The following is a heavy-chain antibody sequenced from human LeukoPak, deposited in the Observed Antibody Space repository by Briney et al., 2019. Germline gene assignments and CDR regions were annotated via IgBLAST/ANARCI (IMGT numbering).Heavy chain of an antibody. V-gene: IGHV1-18*04. J-gene: IGHJ6*03. CDR3: ARMIENYDILTGYHGYYYYYMDV. CDR2: ISAYNGNT. CDR1: GYTFTGYY. Sequence: GASVKVSCKASGYTFTGYYVHWVRQAPGQGLEWMGWISAYNGNTNYAQKLQGRVTMTTDTSTSTAYMELRSLRSDDTAVYYCARMIENYDILTGYHGYYYYYMDVWGKGTTVTISS. D-gene: IGHD3-9*01.